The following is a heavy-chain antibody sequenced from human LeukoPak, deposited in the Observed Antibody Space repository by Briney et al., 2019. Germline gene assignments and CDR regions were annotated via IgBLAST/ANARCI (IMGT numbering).Heavy chain of an antibody. J-gene: IGHJ4*02. CDR2: INPNSGGT. Sequence: ASVKVSCKASGYTFTGYYMHWVRQAPGQGLEWMGRINPNSGGTNYAQKFQGRVTMTRDTSISTAYMELSRLRSDDTAVYYCAGTSPTVPTMEDWGQGTLVTVSS. V-gene: IGHV1-2*06. CDR3: AGTSPTVPTMED. CDR1: GYTFTGYY. D-gene: IGHD4-17*01.